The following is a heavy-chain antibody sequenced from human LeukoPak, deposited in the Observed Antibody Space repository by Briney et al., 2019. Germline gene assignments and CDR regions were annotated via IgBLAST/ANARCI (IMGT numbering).Heavy chain of an antibody. Sequence: PGGSLRLSCAASEFSVGSNYMTWVRQAPGKGLEWVSGINWSGDSTGYADSVKGRFTISRDNAKNSLYLQMNSLRAEDTALYYCARDYGGNSGLYHYYYYLDVWGKGTTVTVSS. CDR1: EFSVGSNY. V-gene: IGHV3-20*04. D-gene: IGHD4-23*01. CDR3: ARDYGGNSGLYHYYYYLDV. CDR2: INWSGDST. J-gene: IGHJ6*03.